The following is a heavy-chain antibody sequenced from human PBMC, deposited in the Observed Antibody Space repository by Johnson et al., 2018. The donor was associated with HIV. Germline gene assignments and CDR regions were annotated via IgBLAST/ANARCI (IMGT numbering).Heavy chain of an antibody. CDR2: IGTAGDT. CDR3: ARKKTAARGAFDI. Sequence: VQLVESGGGLVQPGGSLRLSCAASGFSFSDYDMHWVRQLTGKSLEWVSAIGTAGDTFYPGSVKGRFTISRDNSRNTLYLQMGSLRGEDMAVYYCARKKTAARGAFDIWGQGTMVTVSS. D-gene: IGHD3-10*01. CDR1: GFSFSDYD. V-gene: IGHV3-13*01. J-gene: IGHJ3*02.